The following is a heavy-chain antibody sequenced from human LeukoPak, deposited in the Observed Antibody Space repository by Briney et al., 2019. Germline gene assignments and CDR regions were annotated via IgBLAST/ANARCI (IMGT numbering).Heavy chain of an antibody. D-gene: IGHD3-22*01. V-gene: IGHV4-31*03. CDR2: IYYSGST. CDR3: ARSGYDSSGYYLNWFDP. J-gene: IGHJ5*02. CDR1: GGSISSGGYY. Sequence: PSETLSLTCTVSGGSISSGGYYWSWIRQHPGKGLEWIGYIYYSGSTYYNPSLKSRVTISVDTSKNQFSLKLSSVTAADTAVYYCARSGYDSSGYYLNWFDPWGQGTLVTASS.